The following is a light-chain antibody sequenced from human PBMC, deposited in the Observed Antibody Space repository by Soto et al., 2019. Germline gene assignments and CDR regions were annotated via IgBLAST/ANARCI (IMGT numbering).Light chain of an antibody. CDR1: SGHSSYA. CDR3: QTWGTGIRV. Sequence: QYVLTQSPSASASLGAAVKLTCTLSSGHSSYAIAWHQQQPDKGPRYLMKLNSDGSHYKGDGIPDRFSGSSSGAERYLTISNLQSEDEADYYCQTWGTGIRVFGGGTKLTVL. CDR2: LNSDGSH. J-gene: IGLJ3*02. V-gene: IGLV4-69*01.